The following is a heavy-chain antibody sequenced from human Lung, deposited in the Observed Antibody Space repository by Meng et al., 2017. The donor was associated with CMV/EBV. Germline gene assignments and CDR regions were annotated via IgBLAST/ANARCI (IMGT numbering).Heavy chain of an antibody. CDR1: GVSISSYY. Sequence: RLQESGPVLVKPPQSLALTWPVSGVSISSYYWSWIRQPAGKGLEWIGRIYPSGSTNYNPSLKSRVTMSVDTSKNQFSLKLSSVTAADTAVYYCARGSRDEAFQHWGQGTLVTVSS. CDR2: IYPSGST. V-gene: IGHV4-4*07. D-gene: IGHD5-24*01. CDR3: ARGSRDEAFQH. J-gene: IGHJ1*01.